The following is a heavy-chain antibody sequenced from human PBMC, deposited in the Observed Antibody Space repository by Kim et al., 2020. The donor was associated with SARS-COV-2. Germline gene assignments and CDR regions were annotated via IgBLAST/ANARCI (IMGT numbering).Heavy chain of an antibody. Sequence: GGSLRLSCAASGFSFGGFAMSWVRQAPGKGLEWVSSVSGSGASPFYADSVKGRFVISRDNSRDTLYLQMNSLGADDTAVHFCAKQKRGYTSDYFDFWGQG. D-gene: IGHD3-3*01. CDR3: AKQKRGYTSDYFDF. CDR1: GFSFGGFA. CDR2: VSGSGASP. V-gene: IGHV3-23*01. J-gene: IGHJ4*02.